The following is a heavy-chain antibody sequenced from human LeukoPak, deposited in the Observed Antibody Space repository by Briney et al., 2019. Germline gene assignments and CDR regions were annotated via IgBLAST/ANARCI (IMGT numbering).Heavy chain of an antibody. CDR1: GGSITSGTYY. V-gene: IGHV4-31*03. D-gene: IGHD3-22*01. J-gene: IGHJ5*02. CDR3: ARGLYYYDTGGRNWFDP. Sequence: PSETLSLTCTVSGGSITSGTYYWSWIRQHPGKGLEWIGYIYRSGSTYYNPSLKSRLTISIDTSRNHFSLKLSSVTAADTAVYYCARGLYYYDTGGRNWFDPWGQGTLVTVSS. CDR2: IYRSGST.